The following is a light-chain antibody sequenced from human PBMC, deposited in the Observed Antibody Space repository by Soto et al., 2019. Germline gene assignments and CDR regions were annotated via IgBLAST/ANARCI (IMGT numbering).Light chain of an antibody. Sequence: EIVMTQSPATVSVSPGERAALSCRASQSVSSNLAWYQQKPGQAPRRLIYGASSRATGIPVRFSGSGSGTEFTLTISSLQSEDFAVYYCQQYNDWPRTFGQGTKVEIK. CDR1: QSVSSN. CDR3: QQYNDWPRT. V-gene: IGKV3-15*01. J-gene: IGKJ1*01. CDR2: GAS.